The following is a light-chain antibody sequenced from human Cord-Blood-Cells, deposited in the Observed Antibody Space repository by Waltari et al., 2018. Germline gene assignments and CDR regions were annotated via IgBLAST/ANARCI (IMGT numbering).Light chain of an antibody. CDR1: QSISSY. J-gene: IGKJ4*01. CDR2: AAS. CDR3: QQSYSTRALT. V-gene: IGKV1-39*01. Sequence: DIQMTQSPSSLSASVGDRVTITCRASQSISSYLNWYQQKPGKAPNLLIYAASSLQSGVPSRFSGSGSGTDFTLTISSLQPEDFATYDCQQSYSTRALTFGGGTKVEIK.